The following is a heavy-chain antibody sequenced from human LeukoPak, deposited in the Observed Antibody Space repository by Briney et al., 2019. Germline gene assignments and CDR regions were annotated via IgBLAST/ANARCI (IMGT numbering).Heavy chain of an antibody. V-gene: IGHV3-30-3*01. CDR3: ARGFSRGQLVAADFDY. CDR1: GFTFSSYA. CDR2: ISYDGSNK. D-gene: IGHD6-6*01. Sequence: GGSLRLSCAASGFTFSSYAMHWVRQAPGKGLEWVAVISYDGSNKYYADSVKGRFTISRDNSKNTLYLQMNSLRAEDTAVYYCARGFSRGQLVAADFDYWGQGTLVTVSS. J-gene: IGHJ4*02.